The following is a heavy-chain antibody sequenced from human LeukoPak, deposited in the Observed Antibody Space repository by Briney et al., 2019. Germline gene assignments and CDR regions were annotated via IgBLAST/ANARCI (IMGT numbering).Heavy chain of an antibody. CDR2: IYYSGST. CDR1: GGSISSGDYY. CDR3: AGSSTSFDAFDI. V-gene: IGHV4-30-4*01. D-gene: IGHD2-2*01. Sequence: SETLSPTCTVSGGSISSGDYYWSWIRQPPGKGLEWIGYIYYSGSTYYNPSLKSRVTISVDTSKNQFSLKLSSVTAADTAVYYCAGSSTSFDAFDIWGQGTMVTVSS. J-gene: IGHJ3*02.